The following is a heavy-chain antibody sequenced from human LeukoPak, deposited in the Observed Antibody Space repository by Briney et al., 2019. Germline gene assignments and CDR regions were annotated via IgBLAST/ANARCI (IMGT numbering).Heavy chain of an antibody. Sequence: ASVKVSCEVSGDTLTELSMHWVRQACGKGVEGLGGFDPEDGETIYAQKFQGRVTMTEDTSTDTAYMELSSLRSEDTAVYYCATDPYYPTGDSSRWGQGTLVTVSS. D-gene: IGHD3-22*01. CDR2: FDPEDGET. J-gene: IGHJ4*02. V-gene: IGHV1-24*01. CDR3: ATDPYYPTGDSSR. CDR1: GDTLTELS.